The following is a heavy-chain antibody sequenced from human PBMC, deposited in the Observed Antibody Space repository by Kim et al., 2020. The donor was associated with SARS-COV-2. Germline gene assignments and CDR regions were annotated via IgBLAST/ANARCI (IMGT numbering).Heavy chain of an antibody. Sequence: VKGRFTISRHDSKNTLYLQMNSLKTEDTAVYYCTTQRGYSYGRFVNGVDYWGQGTLVTVSS. J-gene: IGHJ4*02. CDR3: TTQRGYSYGRFVNGVDY. V-gene: IGHV3-15*01. D-gene: IGHD5-18*01.